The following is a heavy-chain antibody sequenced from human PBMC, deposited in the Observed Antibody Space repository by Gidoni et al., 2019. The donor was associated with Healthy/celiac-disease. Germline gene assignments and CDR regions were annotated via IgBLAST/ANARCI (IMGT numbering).Heavy chain of an antibody. Sequence: QVQLVESGGGVVQPGRSLRLSCAASGFTFSSYGMHWVRQAPGKGLEWVAVISYDGSNKYYADSVKGRFTISRDNSKNTLYLQMNSLRAEDTAVYYCAKDKSLYGSGSYLFDYWGQGTLVTVSS. CDR2: ISYDGSNK. CDR3: AKDKSLYGSGSYLFDY. CDR1: GFTFSSYG. D-gene: IGHD3-10*01. J-gene: IGHJ4*02. V-gene: IGHV3-30*18.